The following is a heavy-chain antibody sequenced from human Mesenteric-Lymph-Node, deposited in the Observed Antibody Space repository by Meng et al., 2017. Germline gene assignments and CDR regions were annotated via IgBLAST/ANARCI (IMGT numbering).Heavy chain of an antibody. V-gene: IGHV1-18*01. J-gene: IGHJ4*02. Sequence: QVQVGKSGAEVKEPGASVKVSCKASGYTFTSYGISWVRQAPGQGLEWMGWISAYNGNTNYAQKLQGRVTITADESTSTAYMELSSLRSEDTAVYYCARERLRRGTRVVVAAPFDYWGQGTLVTVSS. D-gene: IGHD2-15*01. CDR3: ARERLRRGTRVVVAAPFDY. CDR2: ISAYNGNT. CDR1: GYTFTSYG.